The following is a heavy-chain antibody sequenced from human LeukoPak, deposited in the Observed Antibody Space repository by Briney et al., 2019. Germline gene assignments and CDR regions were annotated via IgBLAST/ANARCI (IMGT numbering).Heavy chain of an antibody. V-gene: IGHV3-23*01. J-gene: IGHJ4*02. CDR3: ARDQRYCGGDCYSAPGDY. D-gene: IGHD2-21*02. CDR1: GFTFSSKS. Sequence: GGSLRLSCAASGFTFSSKSMTWVRQAPGKGLEWVSAISGNGVDTFYADSVKGRFTISRDNSRNTLYLQMNSLRAEDTAVYYCARDQRYCGGDCYSAPGDYWGQGTLVTVSS. CDR2: ISGNGVDT.